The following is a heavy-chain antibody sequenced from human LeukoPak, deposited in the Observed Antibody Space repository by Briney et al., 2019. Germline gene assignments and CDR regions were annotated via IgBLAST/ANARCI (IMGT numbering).Heavy chain of an antibody. J-gene: IGHJ5*02. CDR3: ARDLGLRGST. CDR2: MYGDMRDI. V-gene: IGHV3-74*01. CDR1: GLTFSNSW. Sequence: GGSLRLSCEASGLTFSNSWMHWVRQIPGKGLVWVSRMYGDMRDISYADSVRGRFTISRDNAKNTVYLQMNSLRGEDTAVYYCARDLGLRGSTWGQGTLVTVSS. D-gene: IGHD5-12*01.